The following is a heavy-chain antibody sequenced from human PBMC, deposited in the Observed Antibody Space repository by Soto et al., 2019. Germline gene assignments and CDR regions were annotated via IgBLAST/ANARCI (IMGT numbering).Heavy chain of an antibody. CDR3: ARGDPAGYYYYYGMDV. CDR2: MNPNSGNT. D-gene: IGHD3-10*01. CDR1: GYTFTSYD. V-gene: IGHV1-8*01. Sequence: QVQLVQSGAEVKKPGASVKVSCKASGYTFTSYDINWVRQATGQGLEWMGWMNPNSGNTGYAQKFQGRVTMTRNTSLSTAYMELSSLRSEDTAVYYCARGDPAGYYYYYGMDVWGQGTTVTVSS. J-gene: IGHJ6*02.